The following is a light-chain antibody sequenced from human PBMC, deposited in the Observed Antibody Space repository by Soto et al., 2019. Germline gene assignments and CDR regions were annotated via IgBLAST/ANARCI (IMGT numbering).Light chain of an antibody. CDR2: AAS. J-gene: IGKJ1*01. V-gene: IGKV1-39*01. CDR3: QQSYSSSWT. Sequence: DIQMTQSPSSLSASVGDRVTITCRASQSISSYLNWYQQKPGQAPNLLIYAASSLRSGVPSRFRGSVSGTDFTLTISSLQPEYFATYYCQQSYSSSWTFGQGTTVEIK. CDR1: QSISSY.